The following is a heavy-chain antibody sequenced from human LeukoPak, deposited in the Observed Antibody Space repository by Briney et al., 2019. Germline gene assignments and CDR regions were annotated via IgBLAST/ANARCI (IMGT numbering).Heavy chain of an antibody. D-gene: IGHD3-10*01. CDR3: ARDIWPEDY. V-gene: IGHV3-30-3*01. J-gene: IGHJ4*02. CDR1: GFTFSSYA. Sequence: GGSLRLPCAASGFTFSSYAMHWVRQAPGKGLEWVAVISYNGSNKYYADSVKGRFTISRDNAKSSLYLQMNSLRVEDTAVYYCARDIWPEDYRGQGTLVTVSS. CDR2: ISYNGSNK.